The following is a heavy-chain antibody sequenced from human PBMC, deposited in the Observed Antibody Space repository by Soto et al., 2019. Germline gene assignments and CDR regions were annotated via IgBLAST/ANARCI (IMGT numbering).Heavy chain of an antibody. Sequence: SETLSLTCTVSGGPIRSSSHYWSCIRQSPGTGLEGIGSIDESGDSYYNPSLKSRVTIFVDTSKNQFSLKLISVTGADSAIYYCAREGGYVDYWGQGTLVTVSS. CDR3: AREGGYVDY. D-gene: IGHD1-1*01. CDR1: GGPIRSSSHY. V-gene: IGHV4-39*02. J-gene: IGHJ4*02. CDR2: IDESGDS.